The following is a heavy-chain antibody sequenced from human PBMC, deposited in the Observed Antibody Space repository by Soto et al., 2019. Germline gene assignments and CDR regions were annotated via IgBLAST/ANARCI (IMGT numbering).Heavy chain of an antibody. J-gene: IGHJ4*02. CDR2: IRAYNGNT. Sequence: QVQLVQSGAEVKKPGASVKVSCKASGYTFTSYGISWVRQAPGQGLEWMGWIRAYNGNTNYPQKLQGKVTMTTDPSTSTAYMELRSLRSDDTAVYYCARDLEDGGYDFVAFDYWGQGTLVTFSS. V-gene: IGHV1-18*01. CDR1: GYTFTSYG. D-gene: IGHD5-12*01. CDR3: ARDLEDGGYDFVAFDY.